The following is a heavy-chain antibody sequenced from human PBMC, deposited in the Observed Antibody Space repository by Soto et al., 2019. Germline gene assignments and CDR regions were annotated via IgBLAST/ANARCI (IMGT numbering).Heavy chain of an antibody. CDR1: GFTFSSYA. J-gene: IGHJ4*02. V-gene: IGHV3-23*01. Sequence: GGSLRLSCAASGFTFSSYAMSWVRQAPGKGLEWVSAISGSGGSTYYADSVKGRFTISRDNSKNTLYLQMNSLRAEDTAVYYCARVEYSYGTVDSWGQGSLVTVSS. D-gene: IGHD5-18*01. CDR3: ARVEYSYGTVDS. CDR2: ISGSGGST.